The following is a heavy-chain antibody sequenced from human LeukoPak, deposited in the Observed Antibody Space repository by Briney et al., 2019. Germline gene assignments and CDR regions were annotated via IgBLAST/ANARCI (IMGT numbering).Heavy chain of an antibody. Sequence: GGSLRLSCAASGFTFSHYFMHWVRQAPGKGLEYASGISTNGGSTYYASSVRGRFTTSRDNSKNTLYLQMGSLRVEDMAVYYCAREIGGSYSYYGMDVWGQGTTVTVSS. J-gene: IGHJ6*02. CDR2: ISTNGGST. CDR1: GFTFSHYF. V-gene: IGHV3-64*01. CDR3: AREIGGSYSYYGMDV. D-gene: IGHD3-16*01.